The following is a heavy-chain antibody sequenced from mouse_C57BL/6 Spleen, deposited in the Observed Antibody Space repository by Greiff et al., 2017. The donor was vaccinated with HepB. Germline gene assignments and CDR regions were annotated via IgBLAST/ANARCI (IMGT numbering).Heavy chain of an antibody. J-gene: IGHJ4*01. CDR1: GYTFTSYD. Sequence: QVQLKESGPELVKPGASVKLSCKASGYTFTSYDINWVKQRPGQGLAWIGWIYPRDGSTKYTEKFKGMATLTVDTSSSTAYMELHSLTSEDSAVYFCARGRWGYAMDYWGQGTSVTVSS. CDR3: ARGRWGYAMDY. V-gene: IGHV1-85*01. CDR2: IYPRDGST. D-gene: IGHD2-3*01.